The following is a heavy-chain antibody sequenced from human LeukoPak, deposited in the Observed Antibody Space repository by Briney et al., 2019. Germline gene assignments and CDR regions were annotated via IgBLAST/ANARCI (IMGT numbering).Heavy chain of an antibody. CDR3: AKAGNLGASDYLYYYYYMDV. D-gene: IGHD1-26*01. CDR2: ISGSGGST. Sequence: GGTLRLSCAASGFTFSSYGMSWVRQAPGKGLEWVSAISGSGGSTYYADSVKGRFTISRDNSKNTLFLQMNSLRAEDTAVYYCAKAGNLGASDYLYYYYYMDVWGKGTTVTISS. V-gene: IGHV3-23*01. J-gene: IGHJ6*03. CDR1: GFTFSSYG.